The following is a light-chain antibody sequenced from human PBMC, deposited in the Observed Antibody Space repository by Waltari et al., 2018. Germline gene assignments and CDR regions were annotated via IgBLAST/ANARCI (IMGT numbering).Light chain of an antibody. CDR3: QQGKSFPIT. J-gene: IGKJ3*01. Sequence: TCRASQDIGNRLAWYQQKPGKAPNLLIYGTSSVQTGVPSRFSGSGSGTEFTLTISSLQPEDFGTYYCQQGKSFPITFGPGTKVEIK. V-gene: IGKV1-12*01. CDR1: QDIGNR. CDR2: GTS.